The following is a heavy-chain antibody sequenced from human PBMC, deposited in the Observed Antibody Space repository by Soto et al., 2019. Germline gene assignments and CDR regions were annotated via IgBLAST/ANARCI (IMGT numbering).Heavy chain of an antibody. Sequence: GGSLRLSCAASGFTFSSYWMSWVRQAPGKGLEWVANIKQDGSEKYYVDSVKGRFTISRDNAKNSLYLQMNSLRAEDTAVYYCARENDFWSGSLFPHQGGAFDIWGQGTMVTVSS. CDR3: ARENDFWSGSLFPHQGGAFDI. CDR2: IKQDGSEK. V-gene: IGHV3-7*01. D-gene: IGHD3-3*01. CDR1: GFTFSSYW. J-gene: IGHJ3*02.